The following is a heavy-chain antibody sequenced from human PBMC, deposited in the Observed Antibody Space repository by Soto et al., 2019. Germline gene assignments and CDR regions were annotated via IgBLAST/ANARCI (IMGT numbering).Heavy chain of an antibody. V-gene: IGHV3-30*18. D-gene: IGHD3-10*01. CDR3: AKEEWFWELLGWFDP. CDR2: ISYDGSNK. J-gene: IGHJ5*02. Sequence: QVQLVESGGGVVQPGRSLRLSCAASGFTFSSYGMHWVRQAPGKGLEWVAVISYDGSNKYYADSVKGRFTISRDNSKNTLYLQMNSLRAEDTAVYYCAKEEWFWELLGWFDPWGQGTLVTVSS. CDR1: GFTFSSYG.